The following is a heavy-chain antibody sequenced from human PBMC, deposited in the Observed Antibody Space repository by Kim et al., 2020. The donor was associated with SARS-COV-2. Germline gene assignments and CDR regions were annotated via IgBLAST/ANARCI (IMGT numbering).Heavy chain of an antibody. J-gene: IGHJ6*02. CDR2: INGDGSGT. Sequence: GGSLRLSCAASGFTFSSNWMFWVRQVPGKGLVWVSRINGDGSGTSYVDSVKGRFTISRDNAKNTLYLQMNILRAEDTAVYYCARGSGMDVWGQGATVTVSS. CDR3: ARGSGMDV. V-gene: IGHV3-74*01. CDR1: GFTFSSNW.